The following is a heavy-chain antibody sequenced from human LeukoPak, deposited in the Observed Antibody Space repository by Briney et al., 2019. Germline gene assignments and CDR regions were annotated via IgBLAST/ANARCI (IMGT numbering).Heavy chain of an antibody. D-gene: IGHD1/OR15-1a*01. J-gene: IGHJ4*02. CDR1: GYTFTSYG. Sequence: GASVKVSCKASGYTFTSYGISWVRQAPGQGLEWMGWISPTSGGTNYAQEFQGRVTMTGDTPISTAYMELSRLTSDDTAVYYCARDKMPVAGTHLFDYWGQGTLVTVSS. V-gene: IGHV1-2*02. CDR3: ARDKMPVAGTHLFDY. CDR2: ISPTSGGT.